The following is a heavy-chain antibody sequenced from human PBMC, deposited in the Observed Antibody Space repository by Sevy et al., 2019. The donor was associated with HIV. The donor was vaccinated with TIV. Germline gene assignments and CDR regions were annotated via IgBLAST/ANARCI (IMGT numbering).Heavy chain of an antibody. CDR1: GFSVSSNY. V-gene: IGHV3-53*01. J-gene: IGHJ6*02. CDR3: TREDIVLGEDNYYGMDV. D-gene: IGHD2-15*01. Sequence: GGSLRLSCVVSGFSVSSNYMSWVRQPPGKGLEWVSNIYSDGRTYYADSVRGRFTISRDTSKNTVYLEMKSLRAEDTAVYYCTREDIVLGEDNYYGMDVWGHGTTVTVSS. CDR2: IYSDGRT.